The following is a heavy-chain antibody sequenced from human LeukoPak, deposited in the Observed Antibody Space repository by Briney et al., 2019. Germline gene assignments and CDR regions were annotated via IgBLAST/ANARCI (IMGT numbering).Heavy chain of an antibody. D-gene: IGHD1-7*01. Sequence: SVKVSCKTSGGTFSSYAINWVRKAPGQVLEWMGGIIPIFGTANYAQKLQGRVTMTTDTSTSTAYMELRSLRSDDTAVYYCARHGNWNYGSYWGQGTLVTVSS. J-gene: IGHJ4*02. CDR3: ARHGNWNYGSY. CDR1: GGTFSSYA. CDR2: IIPIFGTA. V-gene: IGHV1-69*05.